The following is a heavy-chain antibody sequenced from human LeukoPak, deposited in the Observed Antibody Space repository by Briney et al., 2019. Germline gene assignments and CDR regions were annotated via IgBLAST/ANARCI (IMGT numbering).Heavy chain of an antibody. V-gene: IGHV3-74*01. CDR3: ARDSYYYDDRGSHYYGIDV. Sequence: GGSLRLSCGASGFTFSSYLMHWVRQAPGKGLVWVSRIKSDGSRTDYADSVKGRFIISRDNAKNTLYLQMSSLRVEDTAVYYCARDSYYYDDRGSHYYGIDVWGHGTTVTVSS. CDR1: GFTFSSYL. J-gene: IGHJ6*02. CDR2: IKSDGSRT. D-gene: IGHD3-22*01.